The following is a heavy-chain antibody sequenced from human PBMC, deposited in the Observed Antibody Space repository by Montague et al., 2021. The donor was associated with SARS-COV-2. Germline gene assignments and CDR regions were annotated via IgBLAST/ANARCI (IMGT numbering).Heavy chain of an antibody. D-gene: IGHD3-3*01. CDR1: GGSISSSSHY. Sequence: SETLSLTSTVSGGSISSSSHYWGWIRQPPGKGLEWIGSIYYSGSTYYNPSLKSRVTISVDTSKNQFSLKLSSVTAADTAVFYCARHSGDYTIFGVVIYYVDVWGKGTTVTVSS. V-gene: IGHV4-39*01. CDR3: ARHSGDYTIFGVVIYYVDV. CDR2: IYYSGST. J-gene: IGHJ6*03.